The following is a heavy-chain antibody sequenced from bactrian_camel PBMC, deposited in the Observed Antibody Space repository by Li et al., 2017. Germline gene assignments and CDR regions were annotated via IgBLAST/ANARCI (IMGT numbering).Heavy chain of an antibody. CDR2: ISWSGDIT. V-gene: IGHV3S40*01. CDR1: GFTFSSHD. D-gene: IGHD6*01. Sequence: VQLVESGGGLVQPGGSLRLSCDASGFTFSSHDMSWVRQAPGKGLEWVSAISWSGDITNIADSVKGQFTISRDNAKNTVYLQMNSLKSEDAALYYCATVASRSWDNGGNDFQDWGQGTQVTVS. J-gene: IGHJ4*01. CDR3: ATVASRSWDNGGNDFQD.